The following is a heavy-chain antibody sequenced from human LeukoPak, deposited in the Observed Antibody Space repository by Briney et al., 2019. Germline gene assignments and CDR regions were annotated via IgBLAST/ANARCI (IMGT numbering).Heavy chain of an antibody. CDR3: ARLAQHRYYYDSSDFRYYFDH. J-gene: IGHJ4*02. CDR1: GYTFNSYG. V-gene: IGHV1-18*01. CDR2: ISGYNGHT. D-gene: IGHD3-22*01. Sequence: ASVKVSCRASGYTFNSYGISWVRQAPGQGLEGMGWISGYNGHTNYAQKLQGRVTMTTDTSTSTAYMELRSLRSDDTAVYYCARLAQHRYYYDSSDFRYYFDHWGQGTLVTVSS.